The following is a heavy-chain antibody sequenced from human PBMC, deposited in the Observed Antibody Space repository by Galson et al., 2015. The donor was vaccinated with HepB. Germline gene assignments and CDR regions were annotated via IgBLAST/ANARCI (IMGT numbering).Heavy chain of an antibody. CDR2: INPRGDII. CDR3: AREFWSAGDY. Sequence: SLRLSCAVSGFTFSDYNMNWVRQGPGGGLEWLSFINPRGDIIYYADSVKGRFTISRDNARNSLFLTMDRLRAEDTALYYCAREFWSAGDYWGQGTLVTVSS. CDR1: GFTFSDYN. V-gene: IGHV3-48*01. D-gene: IGHD3-3*01. J-gene: IGHJ4*02.